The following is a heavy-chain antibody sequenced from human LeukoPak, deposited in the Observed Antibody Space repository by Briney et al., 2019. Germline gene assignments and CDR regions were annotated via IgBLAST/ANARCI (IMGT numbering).Heavy chain of an antibody. CDR3: VNRGGLLLYFIY. CDR2: ITTDGTDT. D-gene: IGHD3-22*01. V-gene: IGHV3-64*01. J-gene: IGHJ4*02. Sequence: GGSLRLSCAASGFTFNKYAMHWVRQAPGKGLEFVSAITTDGTDTYYANSVKGRFTISRDNSKNTLYLQMSSLRAEDTAVYYCVNRGGLLLYFIYWGQGTLVAVSS. CDR1: GFTFNKYA.